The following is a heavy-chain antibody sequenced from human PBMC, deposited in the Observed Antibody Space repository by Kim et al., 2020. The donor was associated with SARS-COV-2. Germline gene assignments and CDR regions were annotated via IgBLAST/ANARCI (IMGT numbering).Heavy chain of an antibody. Sequence: GGSLRLSCAASGFTVSSNYMSWVRQAPGKGLELVSVIYSGGSTYYADSVKGRFTISRHNSKNTLYLQMNSLRAEDTAVYYCARGNRARRGYSYGYVHYGMDVWGQGTTVTVSS. CDR3: ARGNRARRGYSYGYVHYGMDV. V-gene: IGHV3-53*04. CDR2: IYSGGST. J-gene: IGHJ6*02. CDR1: GFTVSSNY. D-gene: IGHD5-18*01.